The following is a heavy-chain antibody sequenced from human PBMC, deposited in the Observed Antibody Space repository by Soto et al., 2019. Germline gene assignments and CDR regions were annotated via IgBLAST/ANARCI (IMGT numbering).Heavy chain of an antibody. Sequence: ASVKVSCKASGGTFSSYAISWVRQAPGKGLEWMGKIIPTFGRTNYAQKFQGRLTISADDSTSTAYMELSSLVSEDTAVYYCARDPLSSFAMDVWGQGTTVTVSS. J-gene: IGHJ6*02. CDR3: ARDPLSSFAMDV. D-gene: IGHD3-10*02. CDR2: IIPTFGRT. CDR1: GGTFSSYA. V-gene: IGHV1-69*13.